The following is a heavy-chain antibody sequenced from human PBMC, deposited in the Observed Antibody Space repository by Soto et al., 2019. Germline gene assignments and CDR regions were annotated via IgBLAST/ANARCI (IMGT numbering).Heavy chain of an antibody. Sequence: QVQLVQSGAEVKKPGSSVKVSCKASGGTFSRHAINWVRQAPGHGLQWMGGIVPRFGTAYYAQKLQGRVTITADESTSTDHMELRGLGSEDTAVYYCARDYGHDCSGGNCYFYFWGQGTLVTVSS. V-gene: IGHV1-69*01. CDR3: ARDYGHDCSGGNCYFYF. CDR1: GGTFSRHA. CDR2: IVPRFGTA. J-gene: IGHJ4*02. D-gene: IGHD2-15*01.